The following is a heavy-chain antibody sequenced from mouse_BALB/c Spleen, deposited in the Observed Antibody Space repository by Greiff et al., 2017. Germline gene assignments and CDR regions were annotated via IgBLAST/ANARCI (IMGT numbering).Heavy chain of an antibody. CDR3: ARGNYGSSSAWFAY. D-gene: IGHD1-1*01. CDR2: ISSGGST. V-gene: IGHV5-6-5*01. J-gene: IGHJ3*01. CDR1: GFTFSSYA. Sequence: EVHLVESGGGLVKPGGSLKLSCAASGFTFSSYAMSWVRQTPEKRLECVASISSGGSTYYPDSVKGRFTISRDNARNILYLQMSSLRSEDTAMYYCARGNYGSSSAWFAYWGQGTLVTVSA.